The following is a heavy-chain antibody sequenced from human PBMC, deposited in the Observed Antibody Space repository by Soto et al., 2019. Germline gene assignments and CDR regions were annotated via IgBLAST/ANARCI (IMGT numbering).Heavy chain of an antibody. D-gene: IGHD5-18*01. J-gene: IGHJ4*02. CDR2: ISSSGSTI. Sequence: GGSLRLSCAASGFTFSSYEMNWVRQAPGKGLEWVSYISSSGSTIYYADSVKGRFTISRDNAKNSLYLQMNSLRAEDTAVYYCATSGYSYSLDYWGQGTLVTVPS. CDR3: ATSGYSYSLDY. CDR1: GFTFSSYE. V-gene: IGHV3-48*03.